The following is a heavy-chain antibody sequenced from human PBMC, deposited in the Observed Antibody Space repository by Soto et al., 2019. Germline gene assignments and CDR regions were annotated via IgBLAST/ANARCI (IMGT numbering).Heavy chain of an antibody. Sequence: GGSLRLSCAASGFTFSSYAMSWVRQAPGKGLEWVSAISGSGGSTYYADSVKGRFTISRDNSKNTLYLQMNSLRAEDTAVYYCAKAPTDIVVVVAAPSYGMDVWGQGTTVTVSS. D-gene: IGHD2-15*01. CDR1: GFTFSSYA. V-gene: IGHV3-23*01. CDR3: AKAPTDIVVVVAAPSYGMDV. J-gene: IGHJ6*02. CDR2: ISGSGGST.